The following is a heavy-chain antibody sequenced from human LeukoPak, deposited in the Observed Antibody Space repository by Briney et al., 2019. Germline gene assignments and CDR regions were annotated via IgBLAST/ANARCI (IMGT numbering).Heavy chain of an antibody. D-gene: IGHD6-19*01. J-gene: IGHJ4*02. V-gene: IGHV3-23*01. CDR1: GFTFDDYA. Sequence: GRSLRLSCEASGFTFDDYAMHWVRQAPGKGLEWVSSLNESGGTTDYADSVRGRFTISRDNSKNTLYLQMNSLRAEDTAVYYCARQWLVNGWGQGTLVTVSS. CDR3: ARQWLVNG. CDR2: LNESGGTT.